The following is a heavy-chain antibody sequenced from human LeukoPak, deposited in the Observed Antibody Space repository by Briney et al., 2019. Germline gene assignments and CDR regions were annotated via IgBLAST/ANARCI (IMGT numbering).Heavy chain of an antibody. CDR2: MNPNTGNT. CDR1: TDTFINYD. V-gene: IGHV1-8*01. J-gene: IGHJ4*02. D-gene: IGHD4-11*01. CDR3: AVTPSNLSHLDK. Sequence: APVKVSCKASTDTFINYDINWVRQATGQGLEWIGWMNPNTGNTGYAQNFQGRVTMTGDTSISTAHMELSSLRPEDTAVYYCAVTPSNLSHLDKWGQGTLVTISS.